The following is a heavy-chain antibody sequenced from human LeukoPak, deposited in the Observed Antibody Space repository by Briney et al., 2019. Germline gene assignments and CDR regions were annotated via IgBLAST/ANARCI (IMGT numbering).Heavy chain of an antibody. CDR3: AKDKNYYMDV. J-gene: IGHJ6*03. Sequence: PGGSLRLSCAASGFTFDNYAMHWVRQAPGKGLEWVSLISWDGGSTYYADSVKGRFTISRDNSKNSLYLQMNSLRAEDTALYYCAKDKNYYMDVWGKGTTVTVSS. V-gene: IGHV3-43D*03. CDR2: ISWDGGST. CDR1: GFTFDNYA.